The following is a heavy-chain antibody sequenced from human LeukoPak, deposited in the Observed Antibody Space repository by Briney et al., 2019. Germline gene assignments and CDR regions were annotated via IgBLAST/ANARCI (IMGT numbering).Heavy chain of an antibody. V-gene: IGHV1-69*13. Sequence: SVKVSCKASGYTFTGYYMHWVRQAPGQGLEWMGGIIPIFGTANYAQKFQGRVTITADESTSTAYMELSSLRSEDTAVYYCARAYCSSTSCYLFDYWGQGTLVTVSS. J-gene: IGHJ4*02. CDR3: ARAYCSSTSCYLFDY. CDR1: GYTFTGYY. CDR2: IIPIFGTA. D-gene: IGHD2-2*01.